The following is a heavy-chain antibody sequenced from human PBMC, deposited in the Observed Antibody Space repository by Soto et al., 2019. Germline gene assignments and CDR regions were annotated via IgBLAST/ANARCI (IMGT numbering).Heavy chain of an antibody. Sequence: SETLSLTCAVYGGSFSGYYWSWIRQSPGKGLEWIGEVNPTGSTKYNPSLKSRVTISVDTSKNQFSLNLNSVTAADTALYYCARSREQWLVDAFDIWGQGTMVTVSS. CDR2: VNPTGST. CDR1: GGSFSGYY. D-gene: IGHD6-19*01. CDR3: ARSREQWLVDAFDI. J-gene: IGHJ3*02. V-gene: IGHV4-34*01.